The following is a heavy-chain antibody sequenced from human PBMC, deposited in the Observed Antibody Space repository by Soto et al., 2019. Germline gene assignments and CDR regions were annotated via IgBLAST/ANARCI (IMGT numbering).Heavy chain of an antibody. D-gene: IGHD7-27*01. J-gene: IGHJ3*02. CDR2: IYYSGST. CDR1: GSSIRSYY. V-gene: IGHV4-59*01. Sequence: SETLFLTCTVIGSSIRSYYWSWIRQPPGKGLEWIGYIYYSGSTNYHPSLKSRVTISVDTSKNQFSLKLSSVTAADTAVYYCARVWGCAFDIWGQGTMVT. CDR3: ARVWGCAFDI.